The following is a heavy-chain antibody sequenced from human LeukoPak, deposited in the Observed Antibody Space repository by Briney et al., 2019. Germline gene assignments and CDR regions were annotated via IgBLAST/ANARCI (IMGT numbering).Heavy chain of an antibody. CDR3: AREFSHSSSWTDY. V-gene: IGHV3-7*01. CDR1: GFTFSSYW. D-gene: IGHD6-13*01. J-gene: IGHJ4*02. CDR2: IKQDGSEK. Sequence: GGSLRLSCAASGFTFSSYWMNWVRQAPGKGLEWVANIKQDGSEKYYVDSVKGRFTISRDNAKNSLYPQMNSLRAEDTAVYYCAREFSHSSSWTDYWGQGTLVTVSS.